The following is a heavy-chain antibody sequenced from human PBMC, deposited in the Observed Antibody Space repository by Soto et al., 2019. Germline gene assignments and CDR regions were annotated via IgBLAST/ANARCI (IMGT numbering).Heavy chain of an antibody. D-gene: IGHD6-13*01. CDR2: INHSGST. J-gene: IGHJ4*02. Sequence: QVQLQQWGAGLLKPSETLSLTCAVYGGSFSGYYWSWIRQPPGKGLEWIGEINHSGSTNYNPSLKSRVTISVDTSKNQFSLKLSSVTAADTAVYYCARVCRIAAAGRDLCYWGQGTLVTVSS. CDR1: GGSFSGYY. V-gene: IGHV4-34*01. CDR3: ARVCRIAAAGRDLCY.